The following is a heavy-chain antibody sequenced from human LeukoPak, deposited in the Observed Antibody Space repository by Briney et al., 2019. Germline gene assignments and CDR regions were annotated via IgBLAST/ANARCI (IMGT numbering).Heavy chain of an antibody. CDR1: GFTFSSYG. V-gene: IGHV3-30*02. D-gene: IGHD2-2*01. CDR2: IRCDGSNK. CDR3: ANTLGYCSSTSCYGYFQH. J-gene: IGHJ1*01. Sequence: GGSLRLSCAASGFTFSSYGMHWVRQAPGKGLEWVAFIRCDGSNKYYADSVKGRFTISRDNSKNTLYLQMNSLRAEDTAVYYCANTLGYCSSTSCYGYFQHWGQGTLVTVSS.